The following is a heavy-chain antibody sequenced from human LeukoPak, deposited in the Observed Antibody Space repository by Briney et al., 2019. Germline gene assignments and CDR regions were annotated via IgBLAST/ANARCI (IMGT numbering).Heavy chain of an antibody. CDR2: ISAYNGNT. CDR1: GYTFTSYG. D-gene: IGHD6-13*01. J-gene: IGHJ4*02. V-gene: IGHV1-18*01. Sequence: ASVKVSCKASGYTFTSYGISWVRQAPGQGLEWMGWISAYNGNTNYAQKLQGRVTMTTDTSTSTAYMELRSLRSDDTAVYYCARDLGSSWALGTTGEFDYWGQGTLVTVSS. CDR3: ARDLGSSWALGTTGEFDY.